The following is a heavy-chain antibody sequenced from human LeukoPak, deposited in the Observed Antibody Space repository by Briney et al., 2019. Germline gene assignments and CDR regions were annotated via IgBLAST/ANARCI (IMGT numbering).Heavy chain of an antibody. CDR3: ARVGVRGPQKGRTPYYYYMDV. CDR2: FDPEDGET. Sequence: ASVKVSCKVSGYTLTELSMHWVRQAPGKGLEWMGGFDPEDGETIYAQKFQGRVTMTEDTSTDTAYMELSSLRSEDTTVYYCARVGVRGPQKGRTPYYYYMDVWGKGTTVTISS. V-gene: IGHV1-24*01. D-gene: IGHD3-10*01. J-gene: IGHJ6*03. CDR1: GYTLTELS.